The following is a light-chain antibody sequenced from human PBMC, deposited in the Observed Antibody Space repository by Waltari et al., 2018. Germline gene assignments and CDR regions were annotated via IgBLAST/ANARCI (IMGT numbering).Light chain of an antibody. CDR3: AAWDDSLNGRV. CDR1: SSNIGSNP. V-gene: IGLV1-44*01. J-gene: IGLJ2*01. Sequence: QSVLTQPPSASGTPGQRVTIPCSGSSSNIGSNPVNWYQQPPGTAPKLLIYSNNQRPSGVPDRFSGSKSGTSASLAISGLQSEDEADYYCAAWDDSLNGRVFGGGTKLTVL. CDR2: SNN.